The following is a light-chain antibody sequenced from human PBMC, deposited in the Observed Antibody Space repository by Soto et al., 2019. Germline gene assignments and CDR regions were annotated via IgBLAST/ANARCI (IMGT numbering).Light chain of an antibody. CDR2: GAS. CDR1: QSVSSSY. J-gene: IGKJ4*01. Sequence: EIVLTQSPGTLSLSPGERATISCRASQSVSSSYLAWYQQKPGQAPRLLIYGASSRATGIPDRFSGSGSGTDFTLTISRLEPEDFAVYYCQHPRTFGGGTKVDIK. CDR3: QHPRT. V-gene: IGKV3-20*01.